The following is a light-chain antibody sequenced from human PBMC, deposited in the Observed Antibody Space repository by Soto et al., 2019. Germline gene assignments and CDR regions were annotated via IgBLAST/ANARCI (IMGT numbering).Light chain of an antibody. Sequence: SYELTQSPSVSVSLGQTATITCSGDALAKQYGYWYQQKPGHAPVLVIYKDRERPSGIPARFSGSSSGTTITLTISGAQAEDEADYYCQSADITGPYVFGIGTKLTVL. V-gene: IGLV3-25*03. J-gene: IGLJ1*01. CDR3: QSADITGPYV. CDR1: ALAKQY. CDR2: KDR.